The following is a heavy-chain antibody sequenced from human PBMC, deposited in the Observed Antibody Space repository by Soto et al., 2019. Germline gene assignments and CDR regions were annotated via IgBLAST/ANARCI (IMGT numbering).Heavy chain of an antibody. CDR1: GFPFSSYA. D-gene: IGHD6-19*01. J-gene: IGHJ5*02. CDR3: AFAGIAVAAPGSFDP. Sequence: GGSLRLSCAASGFPFSSYAMIWVRPAPGKGLEWVSAISGSGGSTYYADSVKGRFTISRDNSKNTLYLQMNSLRAEDTAVYYCAFAGIAVAAPGSFDPWGQGTLVTVSS. CDR2: ISGSGGST. V-gene: IGHV3-23*01.